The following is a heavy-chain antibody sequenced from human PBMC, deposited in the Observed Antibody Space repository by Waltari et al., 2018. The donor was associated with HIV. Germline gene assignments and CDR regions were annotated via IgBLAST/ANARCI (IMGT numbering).Heavy chain of an antibody. CDR2: IRYDGNTK. J-gene: IGHJ6*02. CDR1: GFSFRIHG. Sequence: QGQRVAFGGGAVPPVGPLILFCRASGFSFRIHGSPWCRQAPGKGLEWVTFIRYDGNTKYYADSVKGRFTISRDNSKNTLYLQMSSLRAEDTAVYYCAKELRSGYSYYYYGMDVWGQGTTVTVSS. V-gene: IGHV3-30*02. CDR3: AKELRSGYSYYYYGMDV. D-gene: IGHD2-15*01.